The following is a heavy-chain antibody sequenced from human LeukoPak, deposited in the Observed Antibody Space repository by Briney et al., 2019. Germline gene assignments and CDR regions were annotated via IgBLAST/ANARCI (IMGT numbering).Heavy chain of an antibody. J-gene: IGHJ6*02. V-gene: IGHV1-2*02. CDR3: ARHRIVGQWLANYYYGMDV. Sequence: GASVKVSCKASGYTFTGCYMHWVRQAPGQGLEWMGWINPNSGGTNYAQKFQGRVTMTRDTSISTAYMELSRLRSDDTAVYYCARHRIVGQWLANYYYGMDVWGQGTTVTVSS. CDR2: INPNSGGT. CDR1: GYTFTGCY. D-gene: IGHD6-19*01.